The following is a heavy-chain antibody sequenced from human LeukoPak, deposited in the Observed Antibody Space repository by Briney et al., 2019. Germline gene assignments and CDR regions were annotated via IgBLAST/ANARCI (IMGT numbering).Heavy chain of an antibody. CDR2: IWSDGRKT. CDR1: GFGFSNFG. Sequence: GGSLRLSCAASGFGFSNFGMHWVRQTPGKGLEWVALIWSDGRKTHYADSVMGRFTISRDNSENTLYLQMNSLRVEDTAVYYCVKGGDGFNFGDHWGQGNRVTVSS. V-gene: IGHV3-33*06. J-gene: IGHJ4*02. CDR3: VKGGDGFNFGDH. D-gene: IGHD5-24*01.